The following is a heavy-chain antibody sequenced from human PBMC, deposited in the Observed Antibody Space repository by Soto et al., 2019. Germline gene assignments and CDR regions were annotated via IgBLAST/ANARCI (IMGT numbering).Heavy chain of an antibody. Sequence: VASVKVSCKASGYGLTTYSMHWVRQAPGQGLEWMGIINPSGGSTTYAQKFQGRVTMTRDTSTSTVYMELSSLSSEDTAVYYCARGSTYFDYWGQGSLVTVSS. CDR2: INPSGGST. V-gene: IGHV1-46*01. CDR1: GYGLTTYS. CDR3: ARGSTYFDY. J-gene: IGHJ4*02.